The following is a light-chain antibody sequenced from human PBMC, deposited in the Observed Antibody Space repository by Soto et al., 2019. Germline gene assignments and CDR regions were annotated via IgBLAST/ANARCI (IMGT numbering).Light chain of an antibody. V-gene: IGLV1-40*01. J-gene: IGLJ1*01. CDR1: NSNIGAGYG. CDR3: QSYDSSLSGWV. Sequence: QSVLTQPPSVSGAPGQRVTISCTGSNSNIGAGYGVHWYQQLPGTAPKLLIYDNDNRPSGVPDRFSGSKSGTSASLAITGLQAEYEADYYCQSYDSSLSGWVFGTGTKLTVL. CDR2: DND.